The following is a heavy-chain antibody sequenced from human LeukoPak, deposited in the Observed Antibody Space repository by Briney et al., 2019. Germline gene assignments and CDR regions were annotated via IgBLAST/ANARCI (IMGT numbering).Heavy chain of an antibody. CDR3: AADKFGGYYFDY. J-gene: IGHJ4*02. V-gene: IGHV1-58*02. CDR1: GFTFTSSA. Sequence: GASVKVSCTASGFTFTSSAMQWVRQARGQRLEWIGWIVVGSGNTNYAQKFQERVTITRDMSTSTAYMELSSLRSEDTAVYYCAADKFGGYYFDYWGQGTLVTVSS. D-gene: IGHD3-10*01. CDR2: IVVGSGNT.